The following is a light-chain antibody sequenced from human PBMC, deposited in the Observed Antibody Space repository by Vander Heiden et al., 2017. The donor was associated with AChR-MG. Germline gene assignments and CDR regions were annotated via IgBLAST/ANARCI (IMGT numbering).Light chain of an antibody. CDR2: SNN. CDR3: AAWDDSLNGVV. V-gene: IGLV1-44*01. CDR1: SSNIESNT. J-gene: IGLJ2*01. Sequence: QSVLTQPASASGTPGQRVTISCAGSSSNIESNTGNWYQQLPGMAPKLLMYSNNLRPSGVPDRFSGSKSGTSASLAISGLQSEDEAEYDCAAWDDSLNGVVFGGGTKLTVL.